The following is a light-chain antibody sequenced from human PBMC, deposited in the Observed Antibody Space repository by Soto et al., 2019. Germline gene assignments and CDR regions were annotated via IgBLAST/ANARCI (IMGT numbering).Light chain of an antibody. CDR3: QSYDNSNRGV. J-gene: IGLJ2*01. CDR2: EDN. V-gene: IGLV6-57*04. Sequence: NFMLTQPHSVSESPGKTVTISCTRSSGSIASNYVQWYQQRPGSAPTTVIYEDNQRPSGVPDRFSGSIDSSSNSASLTISGLQTEDEADYYCQSYDNSNRGVFGGGTKLTVL. CDR1: SGSIASNY.